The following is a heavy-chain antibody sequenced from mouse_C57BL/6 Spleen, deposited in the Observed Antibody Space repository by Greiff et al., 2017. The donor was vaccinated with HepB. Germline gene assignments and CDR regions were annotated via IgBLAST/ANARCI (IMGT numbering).Heavy chain of an antibody. CDR2: IYPGSGST. J-gene: IGHJ1*03. V-gene: IGHV1-55*01. Sequence: VQLQQPGAELVKPGASVKMSCKASGYTFTSYWITWVKQRPGQGLEWIGDIYPGSGSTNYNEKFKSKATLTVDTSPSTAYMQLSSLTSEDSAVYYCARDIYYGSSYHYWYFDVWGTGTTVTVSS. CDR3: ARDIYYGSSYHYWYFDV. D-gene: IGHD1-1*01. CDR1: GYTFTSYW.